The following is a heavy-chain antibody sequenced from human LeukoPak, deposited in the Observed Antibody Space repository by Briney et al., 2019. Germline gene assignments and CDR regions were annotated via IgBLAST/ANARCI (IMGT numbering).Heavy chain of an antibody. V-gene: IGHV3-74*01. CDR3: ARVGRYDIPPDY. CDR1: GFTFSSYW. J-gene: IGHJ4*02. D-gene: IGHD3-9*01. Sequence: GGSLRLSCAASGFTFSSYWMHWVRQAPGKGLVWFSRINSDGSSTSYADSVKGRFTISRDNAKNTLYLQMNSLRAEDTAVYYCARVGRYDIPPDYWGQGTLVTVSS. CDR2: INSDGSST.